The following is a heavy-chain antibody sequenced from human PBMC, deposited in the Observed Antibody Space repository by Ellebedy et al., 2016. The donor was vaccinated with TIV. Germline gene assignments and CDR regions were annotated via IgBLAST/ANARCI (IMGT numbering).Heavy chain of an antibody. Sequence: ASVKVSCKASGYTFTKYYMHWVRQAPGQGLEWMGMINPSGGSTSYAQKFQGRVTMTRDTSTSTVYMELSSLRSEDTAVYYCTCLQLAIADYFDYWGQGALVTVSS. D-gene: IGHD6-13*01. CDR2: INPSGGST. CDR1: GYTFTKYY. CDR3: TCLQLAIADYFDY. V-gene: IGHV1-46*01. J-gene: IGHJ4*02.